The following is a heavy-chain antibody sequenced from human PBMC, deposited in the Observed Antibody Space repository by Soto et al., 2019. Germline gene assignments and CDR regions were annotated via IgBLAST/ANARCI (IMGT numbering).Heavy chain of an antibody. V-gene: IGHV4-34*01. CDR2: INHSGST. Sequence: SETLSLTCAVYGGSFSGYYWSWIRQPPGKGLEWIGEINHSGSTNYNPSLKSRVTISVDTSKNQFSLKLSSVTAADTAVYYCARRRLRIQLWFSAYGMDVWGQGTTVTVSS. J-gene: IGHJ6*02. CDR3: ARRRLRIQLWFSAYGMDV. CDR1: GGSFSGYY. D-gene: IGHD5-18*01.